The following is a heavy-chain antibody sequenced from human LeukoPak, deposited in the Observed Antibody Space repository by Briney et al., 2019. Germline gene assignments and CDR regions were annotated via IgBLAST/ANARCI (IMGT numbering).Heavy chain of an antibody. CDR3: ARREHGDSHENYFDY. CDR2: IYPGDSDT. CDR1: GYSFTSYW. Sequence: GESLKIPCKGSGYSFTSYWIGWVRQMPGKGLEWMGIIYPGDSDTRYSPSFQGQVAISADKSISTAYLQWSSLKASDTAMYYCARREHGDSHENYFDYWGQGTLVTVSS. J-gene: IGHJ4*02. V-gene: IGHV5-51*01. D-gene: IGHD2-21*01.